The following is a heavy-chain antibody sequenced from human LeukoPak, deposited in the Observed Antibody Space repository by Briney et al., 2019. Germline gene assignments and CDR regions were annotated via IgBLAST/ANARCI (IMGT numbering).Heavy chain of an antibody. CDR2: IYYSGST. CDR3: ARVDTAMATWYFDL. V-gene: IGHV4-59*01. CDR1: GGSISSYY. D-gene: IGHD5-18*01. Sequence: RPSETLSLTCAVSGGSISSYYWSWLRQPPGKGLEWIGYIYYSGSTNYNPSLKSRVTISVDTSKNQFSLKLSSVTAADTAVYYCARVDTAMATWYFDLWGRGTLVTVSS. J-gene: IGHJ2*01.